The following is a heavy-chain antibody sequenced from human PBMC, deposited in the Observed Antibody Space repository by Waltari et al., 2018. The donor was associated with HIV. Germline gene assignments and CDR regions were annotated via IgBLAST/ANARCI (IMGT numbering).Heavy chain of an antibody. Sequence: EVQLVESGGGLVPPGVSLRLSCSASGVTFSNSPIHWVRQAPGKGLEYVSAITSHGKNTYYVDSVKGRFTISRDNSKNMLYLQMRSLRAEDTALYYCVKDSGYNSSGGAFDIWGQGTMVIVSS. J-gene: IGHJ3*02. CDR3: VKDSGYNSSGGAFDI. V-gene: IGHV3-64D*06. CDR1: GVTFSNSP. CDR2: ITSHGKNT. D-gene: IGHD3-22*01.